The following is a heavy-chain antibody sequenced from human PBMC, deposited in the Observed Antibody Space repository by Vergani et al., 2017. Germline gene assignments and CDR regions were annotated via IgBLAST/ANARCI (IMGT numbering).Heavy chain of an antibody. V-gene: IGHV4-59*01. Sequence: QVQLQESGPGLVKPSETLSLTCTVSGGSISSYYWSWIRQPPGKGLEWIGYIYYSGSTNYNPSLKSRVTISVDTSKNQFSLKLSSVTAADTAVYYCARGTTPGLWGQGTLVTVSS. CDR1: GGSISSYY. J-gene: IGHJ4*02. D-gene: IGHD1-1*01. CDR2: IYYSGST. CDR3: ARGTTPGL.